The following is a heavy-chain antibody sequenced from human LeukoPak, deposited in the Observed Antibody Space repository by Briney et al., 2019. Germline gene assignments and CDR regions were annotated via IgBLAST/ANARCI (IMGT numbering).Heavy chain of an antibody. CDR2: IYYSGST. Sequence: SETLSLTCTVSGGSISSSSYYWGWIRQPPGKGLEWIGSIYYSGSTYYNPSLKSRVTISVGTSKNQFSLKLSSVTAADTAVYYCARVSWPYCGGDCYPGLWDWGQGTLVTVSS. D-gene: IGHD2-21*01. J-gene: IGHJ4*02. CDR3: ARVSWPYCGGDCYPGLWD. V-gene: IGHV4-39*01. CDR1: GGSISSSSYY.